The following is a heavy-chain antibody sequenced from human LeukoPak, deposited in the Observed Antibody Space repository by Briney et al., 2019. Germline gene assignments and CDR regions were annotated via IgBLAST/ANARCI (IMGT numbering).Heavy chain of an antibody. Sequence: SETLSLTCTVSGGSISSSSYYWGWIRQPPGKGLEWIGSIYYSGSTYYNPSLKSRVTISVDTSKNQFSLKLSSVTAADTAVYYCARAAYYYCYYMDVWGKGTTVTVSS. J-gene: IGHJ6*03. V-gene: IGHV4-39*07. CDR2: IYYSGST. CDR1: GGSISSSSYY. CDR3: ARAAYYYCYYMDV.